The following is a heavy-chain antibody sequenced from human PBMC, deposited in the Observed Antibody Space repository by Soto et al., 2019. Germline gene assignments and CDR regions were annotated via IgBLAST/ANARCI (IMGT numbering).Heavy chain of an antibody. CDR2: ISAYNGNT. J-gene: IGHJ4*02. CDR3: ARDRVRYDSSGLHGY. D-gene: IGHD3-22*01. V-gene: IGHV1-18*04. Sequence: QVQLVQSGAEVKKPGASVKVSCKASGYTFTSYGISWVRQAPGQGLEWMGWISAYNGNTNYAQKLQGRVTMTPDTSTSTAYMELRSLRSDDTAVYYCARDRVRYDSSGLHGYWGQGTLVTVSS. CDR1: GYTFTSYG.